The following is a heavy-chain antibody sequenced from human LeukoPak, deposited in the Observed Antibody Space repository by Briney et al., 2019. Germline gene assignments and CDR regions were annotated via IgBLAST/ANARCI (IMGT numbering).Heavy chain of an antibody. Sequence: SETLSLTCTVSDDSISSYYWSWIRQPPGKGLEWIGYIYSSGGTNYNPSLKSRVTMSVDTSKNQFSLKLNSVTAADTAVYYCARSRDSSGYRNNWFDPWGQGTLVTVSS. V-gene: IGHV4-59*01. CDR2: IYSSGGT. D-gene: IGHD3-22*01. CDR1: DDSISSYY. CDR3: ARSRDSSGYRNNWFDP. J-gene: IGHJ5*02.